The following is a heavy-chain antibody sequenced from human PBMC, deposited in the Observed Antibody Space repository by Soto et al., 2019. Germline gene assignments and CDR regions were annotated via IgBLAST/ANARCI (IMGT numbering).Heavy chain of an antibody. D-gene: IGHD2-2*01. CDR1: GGSFSGYY. CDR3: ARGGGYCSSTSCYGRRYYYYGMDV. CDR2: INHSGST. Sequence: PSETLSLTCAVYGGSFSGYYWSWIRQPPGKGLEWIGEINHSGSTNYNPSLKSRVTISVDTSKNQFSLKLSSVTAADTAVYYCARGGGYCSSTSCYGRRYYYYGMDVWGQGTTVTVSS. V-gene: IGHV4-34*01. J-gene: IGHJ6*02.